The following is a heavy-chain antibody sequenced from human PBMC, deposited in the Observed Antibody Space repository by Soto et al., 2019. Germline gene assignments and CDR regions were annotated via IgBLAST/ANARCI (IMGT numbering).Heavy chain of an antibody. V-gene: IGHV6-1*01. CDR2: TYYRSKWYY. CDR1: GDSVSLKSAA. J-gene: IGHJ4*02. Sequence: SQTLSLTCAISGDSVSLKSAAWNWIRQSPSRGLEWLGRTYYRSKWYYDYADSVKSRIAINSDTSKNQFSLQLNSVTPEDTDVYYCARDPGYSLDYWGQGTLVTVSS. CDR3: ARDPGYSLDY. D-gene: IGHD5-18*01.